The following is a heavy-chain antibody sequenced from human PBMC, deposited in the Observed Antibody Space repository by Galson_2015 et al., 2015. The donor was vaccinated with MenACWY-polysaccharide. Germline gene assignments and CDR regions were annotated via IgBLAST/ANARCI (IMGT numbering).Heavy chain of an antibody. Sequence: SVKVSCKASGYTFTGFHINWVRQATGQGLEWMGWMNPNSGGTGYAQKFQGRVTMTRDTSTSTAYMELNSLSSEDTAVYYCARVGGGSGALYYYYYMDVWGEGTTVTVSS. D-gene: IGHD2-15*01. CDR2: MNPNSGGT. CDR1: GYTFTGFH. CDR3: ARVGGGSGALYYYYYMDV. V-gene: IGHV1-8*01. J-gene: IGHJ6*03.